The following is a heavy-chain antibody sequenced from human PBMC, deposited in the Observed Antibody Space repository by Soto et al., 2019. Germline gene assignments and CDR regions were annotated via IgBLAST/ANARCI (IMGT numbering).Heavy chain of an antibody. J-gene: IGHJ5*02. D-gene: IGHD3-3*01. V-gene: IGHV1-69*02. CDR3: ARVFRGSDWFDP. CDR1: GGTFSSYT. CDR2: IIPILGIA. Sequence: GASVKVSCKASGGTFSSYTISWVRQAPGQGLEWMGRIIPILGIANYAQKFQGRVTITADKSTSTAYMELSSLRSEDTAVYYCARVFRGSDWFDPWGQGTLVTVSS.